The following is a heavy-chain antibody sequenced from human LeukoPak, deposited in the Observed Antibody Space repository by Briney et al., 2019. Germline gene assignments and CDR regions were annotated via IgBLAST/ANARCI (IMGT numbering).Heavy chain of an antibody. V-gene: IGHV3-74*01. J-gene: IGHJ5*02. CDR3: ASGYYGSGSYLTP. D-gene: IGHD3-10*01. CDR2: MSGDGRST. Sequence: GGPLRLSCAASGFTFNSYWMHWVRHAPGKGLVWVSRMSGDGRSTSYADSVKGRFTISRDNAKNTLYLQMVSLRGEDTAVYYCASGYYGSGSYLTPWGQGTLVTVSS. CDR1: GFTFNSYW.